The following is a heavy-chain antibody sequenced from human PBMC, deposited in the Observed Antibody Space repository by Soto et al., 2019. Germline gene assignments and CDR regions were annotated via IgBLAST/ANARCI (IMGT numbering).Heavy chain of an antibody. J-gene: IGHJ6*03. V-gene: IGHV1-69*02. CDR1: GGTFSSYT. D-gene: IGHD3-3*01. Sequence: SVKVSCKASGGTFSSYTISWVRQAPGQGLEWMGRIIPILGIANYAQKFQGRVTITADKSTSTAYMELSSLRSEDTAVYYCARLRGTIFGVVFWSPNYYYYYYMDFWGKGTTVTVSS. CDR2: IIPILGIA. CDR3: ARLRGTIFGVVFWSPNYYYYYYMDF.